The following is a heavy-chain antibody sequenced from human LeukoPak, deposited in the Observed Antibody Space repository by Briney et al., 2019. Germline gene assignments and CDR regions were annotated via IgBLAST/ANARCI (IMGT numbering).Heavy chain of an antibody. V-gene: IGHV4-4*08. J-gene: IGHJ4*02. CDR2: MSSSGST. D-gene: IGHD1-26*01. Sequence: SETLSLTCTVSGGSISSHYWTWIRQPPGKGLEWIAYMSSSGSTNYNPSLKSRVTISVDTSKNQFSLKLSSVTAADTAVYYCARDGGSYTFDYWGRGTLVTVSS. CDR1: GGSISSHY. CDR3: ARDGGSYTFDY.